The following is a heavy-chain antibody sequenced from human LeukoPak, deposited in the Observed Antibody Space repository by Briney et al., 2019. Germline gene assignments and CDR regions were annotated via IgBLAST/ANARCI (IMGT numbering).Heavy chain of an antibody. CDR1: GYIFTNYD. Sequence: ASVKVSCKTSGYIFTNYDINWVRQAPGQGLEWMGWISPYNGDTKYAQKFQDRVTMSTDTSTSTTYMELRSLRSDDTAVYYCTRATGGLSDYWGRGTLVTVSS. V-gene: IGHV1-18*04. D-gene: IGHD1-1*01. CDR3: TRATGGLSDY. J-gene: IGHJ4*02. CDR2: ISPYNGDT.